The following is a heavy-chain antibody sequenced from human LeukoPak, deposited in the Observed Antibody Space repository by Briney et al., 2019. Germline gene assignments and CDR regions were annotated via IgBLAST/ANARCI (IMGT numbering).Heavy chain of an antibody. D-gene: IGHD6-19*01. Sequence: SETLSLTCTVSGASIGFYYWSWIPQPPGKGLEWIGYIYFSGTRNYNPSLKSRVTISGDTSKSQFSLKLSSVTAADTAVYYCARHVSGWYPLLDHWGQGILVAVSS. J-gene: IGHJ4*02. CDR3: ARHVSGWYPLLDH. V-gene: IGHV4-59*08. CDR1: GASIGFYY. CDR2: IYFSGTR.